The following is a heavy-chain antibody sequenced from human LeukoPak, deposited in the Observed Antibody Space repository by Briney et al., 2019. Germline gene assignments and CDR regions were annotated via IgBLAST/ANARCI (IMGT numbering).Heavy chain of an antibody. J-gene: IGHJ4*02. D-gene: IGHD4-17*01. CDR1: GFTVSSNY. CDR2: IKQDGSEK. Sequence: GGSLRLSCAASGFTVSSNYMSWVRQAPGKGLEWVANIKQDGSEKYYVDSVKGRFTISRDNAKNSLYLQMNSLRAEDTAVYYCARSLRTFDYWGQGTLVTVSS. CDR3: ARSLRTFDY. V-gene: IGHV3-7*01.